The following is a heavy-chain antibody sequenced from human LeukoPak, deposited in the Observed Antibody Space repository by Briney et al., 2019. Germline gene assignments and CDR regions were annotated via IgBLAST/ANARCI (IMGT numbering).Heavy chain of an antibody. CDR1: GFTFSRRD. J-gene: IGHJ6*03. CDR2: ISYDGSNK. V-gene: IGHV3-30*03. Sequence: GGSLRLSCAASGFTFSRRDMNWVRQAPGKGLEWVAVISYDGSNKYYADSVKGRFTISRDNSKNTLYLQMNSLRAEDTAVYYCARGGRHVLRFLEWLPEIPYYYYMDVWGKGTTVTVSS. D-gene: IGHD3-3*01. CDR3: ARGGRHVLRFLEWLPEIPYYYYMDV.